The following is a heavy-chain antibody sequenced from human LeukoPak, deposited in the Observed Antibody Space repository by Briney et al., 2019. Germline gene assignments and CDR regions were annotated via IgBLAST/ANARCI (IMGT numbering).Heavy chain of an antibody. J-gene: IGHJ4*02. V-gene: IGHV3-23*01. D-gene: IGHD6-19*01. CDR3: AKDSGLKQWLGEFD. Sequence: GGSLRLSCAASGFTFSSYEMNWVRQAPGKGLEWVSAISGSGGSTYYADSVKGRFTISRDNSKNTLYLQMNSLRAEDTAVYYCAKDSGLKQWLGEFDWGQGTLVTVSS. CDR1: GFTFSSYE. CDR2: ISGSGGST.